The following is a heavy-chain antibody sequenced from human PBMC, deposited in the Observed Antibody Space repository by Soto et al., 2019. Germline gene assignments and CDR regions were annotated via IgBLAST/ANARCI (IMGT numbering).Heavy chain of an antibody. CDR3: ARRSRNYYYYYYGMDV. J-gene: IGHJ6*02. CDR1: GGTISSGDYY. Sequence: SETLSLTCTVSGGTISSGDYYWSWIRQPPXKGLEWIGYIYYSGSTYYNPSLKSRVTISVDTSKNQFSLKLSSVTAADTAVYYCARRSRNYYYYYYGMDVWGQGTTVTVSS. V-gene: IGHV4-30-4*01. CDR2: IYYSGST. D-gene: IGHD4-4*01.